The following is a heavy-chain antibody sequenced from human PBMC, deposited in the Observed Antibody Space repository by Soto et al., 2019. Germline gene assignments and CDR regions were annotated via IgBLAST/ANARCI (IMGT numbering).Heavy chain of an antibody. D-gene: IGHD2-2*01. CDR1: GGSISSGGYY. CDR2: IYYSGST. J-gene: IGHJ1*01. V-gene: IGHV4-31*03. CDR3: ATSDIVVVPAAKKEAEYFQH. Sequence: SETLSLTCTVSGGSISSGGYYWSWIPQHPGKGLEWIGDIYYSGSTYYNPSLKSRVTISVDTSKNQFSLKLSSVTAADTAVYYCATSDIVVVPAAKKEAEYFQHWGQGTLVTVS.